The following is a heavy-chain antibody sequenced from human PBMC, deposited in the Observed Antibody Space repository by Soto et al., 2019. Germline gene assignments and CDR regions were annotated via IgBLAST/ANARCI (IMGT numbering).Heavy chain of an antibody. CDR3: ARIYSGSRLDY. Sequence: SETLSLTCTVSGGSISSYYWSWIRQPPGKGLEWIGYIYYSGSTNYNPSLKSRVTISVDTSKNQFSLKLSSVTAADTAVYYCARIYSGSRLDYWGQGTLVTVSS. CDR2: IYYSGST. J-gene: IGHJ4*02. V-gene: IGHV4-59*01. D-gene: IGHD1-26*01. CDR1: GGSISSYY.